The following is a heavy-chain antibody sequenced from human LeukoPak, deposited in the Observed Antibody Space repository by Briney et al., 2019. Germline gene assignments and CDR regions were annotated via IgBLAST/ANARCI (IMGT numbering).Heavy chain of an antibody. CDR1: GGSISSYY. CDR2: IYTSGST. J-gene: IGHJ6*02. V-gene: IGHV4-4*07. Sequence: PSETLSLTCTVSGGSISSYYWSWIRQPAGKGLEWIGRIYTSGSTNYNPSLKSRVTMSVDTSKNQFSLKLSSVTAADTAVDYCARGTITMVRGVIWGNYYGMDVWGQGTTVTVSS. D-gene: IGHD3-10*01. CDR3: ARGTITMVRGVIWGNYYGMDV.